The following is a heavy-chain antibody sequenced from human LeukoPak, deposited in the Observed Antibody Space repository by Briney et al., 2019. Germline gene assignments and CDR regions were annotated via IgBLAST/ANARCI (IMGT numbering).Heavy chain of an antibody. V-gene: IGHV1-2*02. J-gene: IGHJ6*03. Sequence: ASVKVSCKASGYTFTGYYMHWVRQAPGQGLEWMGWINPNSGGTNYAQKFQGRVTMTRDTSISTAYMELSRLRSDDTAVYYCARGYSSGWYSMGYYYYMDVWGKGTTVTVSS. CDR1: GYTFTGYY. CDR2: INPNSGGT. D-gene: IGHD6-19*01. CDR3: ARGYSSGWYSMGYYYYMDV.